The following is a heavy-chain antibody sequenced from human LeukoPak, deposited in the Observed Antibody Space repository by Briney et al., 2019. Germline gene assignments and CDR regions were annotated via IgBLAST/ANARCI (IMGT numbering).Heavy chain of an antibody. CDR3: ASSPRGGYSSSWYFDY. J-gene: IGHJ4*02. D-gene: IGHD6-13*01. V-gene: IGHV1-69*05. CDR1: GGTFSSYA. Sequence: GASVKVSCKASGGTFSSYAISWVRQAPGQGLEWMGRIIPIFGTANYAQKFHGRVTITTDESTSTAYMELSSLISEDTAVYYCASSPRGGYSSSWYFDYWGQGTLVTVSS. CDR2: IIPIFGTA.